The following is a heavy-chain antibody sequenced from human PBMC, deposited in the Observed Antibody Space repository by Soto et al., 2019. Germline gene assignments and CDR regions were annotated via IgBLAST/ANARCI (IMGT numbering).Heavy chain of an antibody. CDR3: ARLMAGWYFDY. CDR2: FDPTDSFS. CDR1: GYSFTTYW. V-gene: IGHV5-10-1*01. D-gene: IGHD6-19*01. Sequence: PGESLKISCQASGYSFTTYWITWVRQLPGKGLEWMGNFDPTDSFSNYSPSFQGHVTFSTDQSISTAYLQWSSLKASDTAMYYCARLMAGWYFDYWGQGTLVTVSS. J-gene: IGHJ4*02.